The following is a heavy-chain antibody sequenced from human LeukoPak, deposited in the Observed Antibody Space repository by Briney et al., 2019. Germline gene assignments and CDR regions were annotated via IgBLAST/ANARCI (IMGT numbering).Heavy chain of an antibody. J-gene: IGHJ4*02. CDR3: ARDTPYDILTGYPDY. D-gene: IGHD3-9*01. V-gene: IGHV1-2*02. Sequence: ASVKVSCKASGYTFTCYYMHWVRQAPGQGLEWMGWINPNSGGTNYAQKFQGRVTMTRDTSISTAYMELSRLRSDDTAVYYCARDTPYDILTGYPDYWGQGTLVTVSS. CDR1: GYTFTCYY. CDR2: INPNSGGT.